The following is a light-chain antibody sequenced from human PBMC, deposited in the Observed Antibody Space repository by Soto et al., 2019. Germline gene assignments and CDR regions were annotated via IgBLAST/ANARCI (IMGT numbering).Light chain of an antibody. CDR3: QQYSSLVT. J-gene: IGKJ2*01. V-gene: IGKV1-5*01. CDR1: QTISTF. CDR2: DAS. Sequence: IQMTQSPSTLSASVGDRVTITCQASQTISTFXAXYQHRPGKAPNLLIYDASSLGSGVPSRFSGSGSGTEFTLTISSLQPXXSATYYCQQYSSLVTFGXXTXXEI.